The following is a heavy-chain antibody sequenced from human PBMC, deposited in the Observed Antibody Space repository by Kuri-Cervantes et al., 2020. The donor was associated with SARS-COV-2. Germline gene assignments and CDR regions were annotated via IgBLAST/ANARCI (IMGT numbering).Heavy chain of an antibody. CDR1: GGSISSGGYS. CDR2: IYHSGNT. CDR3: ARHGRERASSYSFDY. Sequence: LRLSCAVSGGSISSGGYSWSWIRQPPGMGLQWIGYIYHSGNTYYNPSHKGRVTISLDRSKNQFSLKRSCVTATDTAVYYWARHGRERASSYSFDYWGQGTLVTVSS. J-gene: IGHJ4*02. D-gene: IGHD1-26*01. V-gene: IGHV4-30-2*01.